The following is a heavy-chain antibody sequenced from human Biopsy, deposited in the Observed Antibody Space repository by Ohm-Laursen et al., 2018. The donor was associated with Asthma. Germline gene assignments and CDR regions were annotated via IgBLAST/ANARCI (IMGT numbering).Heavy chain of an antibody. CDR1: GGSITSSSYY. Sequence: TLSLTCTVSGGSITSSSYYWGWIRQPPGKGMEWIGSMYHSGSPYYHPSLKSRAPISVDTSKNQLSLKMSSVTAADTAVYFCVRHQYSSSWSTFDYWGQGALVTVSS. CDR2: MYHSGSP. CDR3: VRHQYSSSWSTFDY. D-gene: IGHD3-22*01. V-gene: IGHV4-39*01. J-gene: IGHJ4*02.